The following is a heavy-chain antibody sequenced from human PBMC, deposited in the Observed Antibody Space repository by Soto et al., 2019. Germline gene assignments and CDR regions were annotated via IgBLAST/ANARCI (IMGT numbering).Heavy chain of an antibody. CDR3: ASLTNWAFDY. CDR1: GYSFSAYW. V-gene: IGHV5-51*01. D-gene: IGHD7-27*01. J-gene: IGHJ4*02. Sequence: PGESLKISCKGSGYSFSAYWIGWVRQMPGKGLEWMGVIYPGDSDTRYSPSFQGQVTISADKSITTAYLQWSSLMASDTAVYYCASLTNWAFDYWGQGTLVTVSS. CDR2: IYPGDSDT.